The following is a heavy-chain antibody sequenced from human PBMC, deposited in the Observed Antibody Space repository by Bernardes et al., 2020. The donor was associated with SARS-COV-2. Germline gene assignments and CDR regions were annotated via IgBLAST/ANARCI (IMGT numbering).Heavy chain of an antibody. V-gene: IGHV3-23*01. J-gene: IGHJ6*02. CDR2: ISGSGDNT. CDR1: GFTFSKYP. CDR3: AKEGGQSYFYYYGMHV. Sequence: GGSLRLSCGASGFTFSKYPISWVRQASATGLEWVSAISGSGDNTYYADSVRGRFTISRDNSKNTLYLQMNSLRVEDTALYYCAKEGGQSYFYYYGMHVWGQGTTVTVSS. D-gene: IGHD2-15*01.